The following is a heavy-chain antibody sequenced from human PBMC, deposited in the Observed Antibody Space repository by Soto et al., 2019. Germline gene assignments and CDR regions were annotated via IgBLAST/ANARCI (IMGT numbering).Heavy chain of an antibody. CDR3: STGRQMGY. CDR1: GFTFSNYA. Sequence: EVQVLESGGDLVQPGGSLRLSCAASGFTFSNYAMTWVRQAPGKGLEWVSPISGSGDSIYYADSVKGRFTISRDNSKNTLYLQMNSLRADDWAVYYCSTGRQMGYWGQGTLVIVSS. J-gene: IGHJ4*02. D-gene: IGHD7-27*01. CDR2: ISGSGDSI. V-gene: IGHV3-23*01.